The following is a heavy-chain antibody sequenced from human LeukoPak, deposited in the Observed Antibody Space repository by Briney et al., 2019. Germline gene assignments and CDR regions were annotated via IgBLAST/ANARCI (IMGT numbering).Heavy chain of an antibody. V-gene: IGHV1-18*01. CDR2: ISAYNGNT. D-gene: IGHD2-15*01. CDR1: GYTFTSYG. CDR3: ARARLSAVVSNY. Sequence: ASVKVSCKASGYTFTSYGISWVRQAPGQGLEWMGWISAYNGNTNYAQKLQGKVTMTTDTSTSTAYMELRSLRSDDTAVYYCARARLSAVVSNYWGQGTLVTVSS. J-gene: IGHJ4*02.